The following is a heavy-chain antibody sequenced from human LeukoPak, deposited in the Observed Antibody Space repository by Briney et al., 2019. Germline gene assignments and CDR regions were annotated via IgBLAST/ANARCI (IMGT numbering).Heavy chain of an antibody. CDR2: INHSGST. Sequence: SETLSLTCAVYGGSFRGYYWSWFRQPPPKGLEWVGEINHSGSTNYNPSLKSRVTISVYTSQNQLSLKLSSLTAPDTAVYYCARGRTVRDSPGYYFAYWGQGTLVTVSS. CDR1: GGSFRGYY. J-gene: IGHJ4*02. D-gene: IGHD3-10*01. CDR3: ARGRTVRDSPGYYFAY. V-gene: IGHV4-34*01.